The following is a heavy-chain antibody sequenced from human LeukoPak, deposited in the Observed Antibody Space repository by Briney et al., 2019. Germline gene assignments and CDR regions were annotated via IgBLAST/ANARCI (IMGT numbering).Heavy chain of an antibody. CDR3: ARSPSIAAAGTYYYYYMDV. CDR2: IIPIFGTA. Sequence: SVKVSCKASGGTFSSYAISWVRQAPGQGLEWMGGIIPIFGTANYAQKFQGRVTIITDESTSTAYMELSSLRSEDTAVYYCARSPSIAAAGTYYYYYMDVWGKGTTVTVSS. D-gene: IGHD6-13*01. J-gene: IGHJ6*03. V-gene: IGHV1-69*05. CDR1: GGTFSSYA.